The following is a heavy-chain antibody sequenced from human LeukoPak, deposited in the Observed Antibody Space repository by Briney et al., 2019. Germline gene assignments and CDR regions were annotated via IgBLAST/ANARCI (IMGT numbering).Heavy chain of an antibody. CDR2: ISNSGTT. D-gene: IGHD2-21*02. CDR1: GDSVSSGGYY. CDR3: ARDVVVTSSPDAFDI. Sequence: SQTLSLTCAVSGDSVSSGGYYSPWIRQHPGKGLEWIGYISNSGTTSYRPSLKSRVSMSVDTSNNQFSLRLSSVTAADTAVYYCARDVVVTSSPDAFDIWGQGTMVTVSS. J-gene: IGHJ3*02. V-gene: IGHV4-31*11.